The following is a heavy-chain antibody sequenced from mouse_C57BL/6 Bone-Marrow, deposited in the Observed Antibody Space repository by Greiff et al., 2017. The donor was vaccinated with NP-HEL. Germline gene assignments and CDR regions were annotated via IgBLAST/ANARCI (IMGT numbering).Heavy chain of an antibody. V-gene: IGHV5-12*01. D-gene: IGHD1-1*01. CDR1: GFTFSDYY. CDR3: ARPLITTVVAPFAY. J-gene: IGHJ3*01. Sequence: DVKLVESGGGLVQPGGSLKLSCAASGFTFSDYYMYWVRQTPEKRLEWVAYISNGGGSTYYSATVKGRFTISRDNAKNTLYLQMSRLKSEDTAMYYVARPLITTVVAPFAYWGQGTLVTVSA. CDR2: ISNGGGST.